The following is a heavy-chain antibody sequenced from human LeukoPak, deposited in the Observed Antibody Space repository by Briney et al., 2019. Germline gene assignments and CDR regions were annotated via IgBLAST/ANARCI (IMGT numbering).Heavy chain of an antibody. CDR2: IYYSGST. CDR3: ARDMGYCSSTSCSFGSHYYYMDV. V-gene: IGHV4-59*01. CDR1: GGSISNYY. J-gene: IGHJ6*03. Sequence: ASETPSLTCTVSGGSISNYYWSWIRQPPGKGLEWIGYIYYSGSTNYNPSLKSRVTISIDTSKNQFSLKLSSVTAADTAVYYCARDMGYCSSTSCSFGSHYYYMDVWGKGTTVTVSS. D-gene: IGHD2-2*01.